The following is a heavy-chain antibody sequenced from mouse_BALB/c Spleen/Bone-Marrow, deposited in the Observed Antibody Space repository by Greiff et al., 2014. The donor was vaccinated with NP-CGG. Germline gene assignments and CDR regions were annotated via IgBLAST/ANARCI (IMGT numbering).Heavy chain of an antibody. J-gene: IGHJ2*01. CDR3: ARDRGYYKDVGGY. D-gene: IGHD2-3*01. CDR2: IWAGGST. Sequence: QVQLKESGPGLVAPSQSLSITCTVSGFSLTSYGVHWVRQPPGKGLEWLGVIWAGGSTNYNSALMSRLSISKDNSESQVFLKMNSLQTDDTAIYYCARDRGYYKDVGGYWGQGTTLTVSS. CDR1: GFSLTSYG. V-gene: IGHV2-9*02.